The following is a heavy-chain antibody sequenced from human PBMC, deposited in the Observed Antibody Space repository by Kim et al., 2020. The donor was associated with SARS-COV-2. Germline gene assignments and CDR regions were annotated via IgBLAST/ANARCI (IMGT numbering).Heavy chain of an antibody. V-gene: IGHV4-59*01. J-gene: IGHJ5*02. CDR1: GGSISSYY. Sequence: SETLSLTCTVSGGSISSYYWSWIRQPPGKGLEWIGYIYYSGSTNYNPSLKSRVTISVDTSKNQFSLKLSSVTAADTAVYYCARGQIAVAGRNWFDPWGQGTLVTVSS. CDR3: ARGQIAVAGRNWFDP. D-gene: IGHD6-19*01. CDR2: IYYSGST.